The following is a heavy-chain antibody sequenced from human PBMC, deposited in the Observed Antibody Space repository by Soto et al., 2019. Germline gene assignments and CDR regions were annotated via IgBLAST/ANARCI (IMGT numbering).Heavy chain of an antibody. CDR2: IIPIFGTA. Sequence: QVQLVQSGAEVKKPGSSVKVSCKASGGTFSSYAISWVRQAPGQGLEWMGGIIPIFGTANYAQKFQGRVTITADESTSTAYMELSSLRSEDTAVYYCARDPSIAAGPEMARGAFDIWGQGTMVTVSS. V-gene: IGHV1-69*12. CDR1: GGTFSSYA. J-gene: IGHJ3*02. D-gene: IGHD6-6*01. CDR3: ARDPSIAAGPEMARGAFDI.